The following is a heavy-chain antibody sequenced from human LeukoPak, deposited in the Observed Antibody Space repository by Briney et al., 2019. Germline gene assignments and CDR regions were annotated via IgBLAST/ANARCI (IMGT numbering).Heavy chain of an antibody. D-gene: IGHD6-13*01. CDR1: GFTFSSYW. Sequence: GGSLRLSCAASGFTFSSYWMSWVRQAPGKGLEWVANIKQDGSEKYCVDSVKGRFTISRDNAKNSLYLQMNSLRAEDTAVYYCARDSRGSGRAFDIWGQGTMVTVSS. CDR2: IKQDGSEK. V-gene: IGHV3-7*01. CDR3: ARDSRGSGRAFDI. J-gene: IGHJ3*02.